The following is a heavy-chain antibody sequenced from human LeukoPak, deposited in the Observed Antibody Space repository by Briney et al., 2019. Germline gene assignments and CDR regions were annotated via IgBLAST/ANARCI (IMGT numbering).Heavy chain of an antibody. V-gene: IGHV3-23*01. Sequence: PGGSLRLSCAASGFTFSSYAMSWVRQAPGKGLEWVSAVSGSGGSTYYADSVKGRFTISRDNSKNTLYLQMNSLRAEDTAVYYCATHIITIFGVVNIANDYWGQGTLVTVSS. CDR3: ATHIITIFGVVNIANDY. J-gene: IGHJ4*02. D-gene: IGHD3-3*01. CDR2: VSGSGGST. CDR1: GFTFSSYA.